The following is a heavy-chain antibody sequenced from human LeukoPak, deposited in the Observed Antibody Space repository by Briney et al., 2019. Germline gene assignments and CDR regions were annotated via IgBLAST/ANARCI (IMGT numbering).Heavy chain of an antibody. CDR2: IYQSGNT. J-gene: IGHJ4*02. CDR3: AKGLIGDYGDFSNY. D-gene: IGHD4-17*01. V-gene: IGHV4-38-2*02. CDR1: GYSISSAYY. Sequence: SETLSLTCTVSGYSISSAYYWARIRQPPGKGLEWIGSIYQSGNTYYNVSLKSRVTISVDTSKTQISLNLSSVTAADTAVYYCAKGLIGDYGDFSNYWSQGTLVTVSS.